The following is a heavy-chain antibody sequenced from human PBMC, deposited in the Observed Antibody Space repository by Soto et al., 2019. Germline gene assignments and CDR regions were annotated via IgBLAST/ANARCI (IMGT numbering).Heavy chain of an antibody. V-gene: IGHV4-34*01. CDR2: INHSGST. Sequence: ASETLSLTCAVYGGSFSGYYWSWIRQPPGKGLEWIGEINHSGSTNYNPSLKSRVTISVDTSKNQFSLKLSSVTAADTAVYYCARGKYCSSTSCYFRARNWFDPWGQGTLVTVSS. D-gene: IGHD2-2*01. CDR1: GGSFSGYY. CDR3: ARGKYCSSTSCYFRARNWFDP. J-gene: IGHJ5*02.